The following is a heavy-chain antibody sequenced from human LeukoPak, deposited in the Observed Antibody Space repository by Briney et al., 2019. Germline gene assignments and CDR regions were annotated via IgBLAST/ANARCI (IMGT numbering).Heavy chain of an antibody. D-gene: IGHD4-17*01. Sequence: PGRSLRLSCAASGFTFSSYGMHWVRQAPGKGLEWVAVISYDGSNKYYADSVKGRFTISRDNSKNTLYLQMNSLRAEDAAVYYCAREVPDYGDYSFDYWGQGTLVTVSS. J-gene: IGHJ4*02. CDR2: ISYDGSNK. V-gene: IGHV3-30*03. CDR3: AREVPDYGDYSFDY. CDR1: GFTFSSYG.